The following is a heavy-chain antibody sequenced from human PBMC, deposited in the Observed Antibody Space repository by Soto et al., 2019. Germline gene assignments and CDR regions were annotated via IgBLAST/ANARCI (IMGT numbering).Heavy chain of an antibody. CDR1: GIIFSAFA. CDR3: AIASVTRIRGEPPAH. V-gene: IGHV3-23*01. Sequence: GGSLRLSCTASGIIFSAFAMSRVRQAPGKGLEWVSGITGSGGSTNYVDSVKGRFTIFRDNSKDTLYLQMHSLGVDDTAIYYCAIASVTRIRGEPPAHWGQGT. J-gene: IGHJ4*02. CDR2: ITGSGGST. D-gene: IGHD3-10*01.